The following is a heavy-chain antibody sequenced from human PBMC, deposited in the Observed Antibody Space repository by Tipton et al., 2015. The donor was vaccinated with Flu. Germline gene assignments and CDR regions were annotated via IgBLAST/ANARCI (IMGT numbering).Heavy chain of an antibody. CDR3: ARGSWEHLCIDY. CDR1: GYSISSGYY. D-gene: IGHD5-18*01. Sequence: TLSLTCAVSGYSISSGYYWGWIRQPPGRGLEWIGTFGTMSHSGRTYYNPSLKNRVTISVDTSKNQFSLRLTSVTAADTAVYYCARGSWEHLCIDYWGQGTLITVSS. J-gene: IGHJ4*02. V-gene: IGHV4-38-2*01. CDR2: FGTMSHSGRT.